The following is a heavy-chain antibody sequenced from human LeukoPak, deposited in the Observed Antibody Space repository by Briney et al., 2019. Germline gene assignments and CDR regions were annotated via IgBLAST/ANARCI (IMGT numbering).Heavy chain of an antibody. V-gene: IGHV4-39*01. CDR2: INYSGST. J-gene: IGHJ4*02. CDR3: ARGYDY. Sequence: PSETLSLTCTVSGGSIIGSTSYWGWIRQPPGKGLDWIGIINYSGSTYYNPSLRSRVTISVDTSKNQFSLKLNSVTASGTAVDYCARGYDYWGQGTLVTVSS. CDR1: GGSIIGSTSY. D-gene: IGHD3-22*01.